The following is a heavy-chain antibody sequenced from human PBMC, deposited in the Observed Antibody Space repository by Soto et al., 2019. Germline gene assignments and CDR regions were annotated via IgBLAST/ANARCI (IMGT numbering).Heavy chain of an antibody. D-gene: IGHD3-16*02. Sequence: VSVKVSCKASGYTFTSYDISWVRQATGQGLEWMGWMNPNSGNTGYAQKFQGRVTMTRNTSISTAYMELSSLRSEDTAMYYCARGLLTYYDYIWGSYRHDAFDIWGQGTMVTVSS. CDR1: GYTFTSYD. CDR3: ARGLLTYYDYIWGSYRHDAFDI. V-gene: IGHV1-8*01. CDR2: MNPNSGNT. J-gene: IGHJ3*02.